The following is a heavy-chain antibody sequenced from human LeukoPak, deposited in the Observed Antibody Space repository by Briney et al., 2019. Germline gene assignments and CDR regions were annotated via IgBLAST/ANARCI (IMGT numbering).Heavy chain of an antibody. J-gene: IGHJ4*02. CDR3: ARGRRGSSSLDY. CDR1: GFTFSSFA. CDR2: ISSSGGST. Sequence: PGGSLRLSCAASGFTFSSFAMSWVRQAPGTGLEWVSPISSSGGSTYYADSVKGRFTISRDNSKNTLYLQMNSLRAEDTAVYYCARGRRGSSSLDYWGQGTLVTVSS. D-gene: IGHD6-6*01. V-gene: IGHV3-23*01.